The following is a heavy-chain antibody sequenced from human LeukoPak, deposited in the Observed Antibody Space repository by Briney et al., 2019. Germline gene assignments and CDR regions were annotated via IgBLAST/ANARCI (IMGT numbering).Heavy chain of an antibody. CDR2: ISSSGSTI. CDR1: GFPFSSYE. D-gene: IGHD3-22*01. CDR3: ARDGPYYDSSGYYYTELDY. J-gene: IGHJ4*02. V-gene: IGHV3-48*03. Sequence: GGSLRLSCAASGFPFSSYEMNWVRQAPGKGLEWVSYISSSGSTIYYADSVKGRFTISRDNAKNSLYLQMNSLRAEDTAVYYCARDGPYYDSSGYYYTELDYWGQGTLVTVSS.